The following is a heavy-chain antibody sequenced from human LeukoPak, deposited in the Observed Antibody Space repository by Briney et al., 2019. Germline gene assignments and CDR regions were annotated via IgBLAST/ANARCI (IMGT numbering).Heavy chain of an antibody. J-gene: IGHJ5*02. Sequence: GASVKVSCKASGGTFSSYAISWVRQAPGQGLEWMGGIIPIFGTANYAQKFQGRVTITADESTSTAYMELSSLRSEDTAVYYCARDIPMVRGDKGLDPWGQGTLVTVSS. D-gene: IGHD3-10*01. V-gene: IGHV1-69*13. CDR2: IIPIFGTA. CDR3: ARDIPMVRGDKGLDP. CDR1: GGTFSSYA.